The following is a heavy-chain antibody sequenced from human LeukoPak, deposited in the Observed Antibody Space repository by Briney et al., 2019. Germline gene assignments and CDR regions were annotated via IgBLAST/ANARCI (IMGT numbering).Heavy chain of an antibody. V-gene: IGHV4-4*07. D-gene: IGHD5-12*01. Sequence: SETLSLTCTVSGGPISTYIWSWIRQTAEKGLEWIGRISDSGSTRYNPSLKSRLTMSVDTSKNQFSLKLDSVTAADTAVYFCARGMAVGYDYNWFDSWGPGTLVTVSS. J-gene: IGHJ5*01. CDR1: GGPISTYI. CDR3: ARGMAVGYDYNWFDS. CDR2: ISDSGST.